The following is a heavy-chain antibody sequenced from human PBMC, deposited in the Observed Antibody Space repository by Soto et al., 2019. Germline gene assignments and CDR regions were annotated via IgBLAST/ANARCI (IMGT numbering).Heavy chain of an antibody. D-gene: IGHD3-22*01. J-gene: IGHJ4*02. Sequence: SVPLCLLWSVVGGSISDHCCRRIRQPPRKGLEWIGYIYYSGSTNYNPSLKSRVTISVDTSKNQFSLKLSSVTAADTAVYYCARVQGPGYYYDSSGFVYWGQGTLVTVSS. CDR3: ARVQGPGYYYDSSGFVY. CDR1: GGSISDHC. CDR2: IYYSGST. V-gene: IGHV4-59*11.